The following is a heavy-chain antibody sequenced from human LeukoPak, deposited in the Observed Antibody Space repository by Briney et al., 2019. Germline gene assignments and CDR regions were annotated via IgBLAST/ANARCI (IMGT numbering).Heavy chain of an antibody. D-gene: IGHD1-26*01. V-gene: IGHV3-23*01. Sequence: PGGSLRLSCAASGFTFSSYAMSWVRQAPGKGLEWVSAISGSGGSTYYADSVKGRFTIPRDNSKNTLYLQMNSLRAEDTAVYYCAKVGSAGAKYYYYYGMGVWGQGTTVTVSS. CDR2: ISGSGGST. CDR3: AKVGSAGAKYYYYYGMGV. J-gene: IGHJ6*02. CDR1: GFTFSSYA.